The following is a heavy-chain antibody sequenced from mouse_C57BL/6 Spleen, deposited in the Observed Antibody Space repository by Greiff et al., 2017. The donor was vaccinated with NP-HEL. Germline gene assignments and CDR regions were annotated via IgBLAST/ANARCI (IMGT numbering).Heavy chain of an antibody. V-gene: IGHV5-4*03. Sequence: EVKLMESGGGLVKPGGSLKLSCAASGFTFSSYAMSWVRQTPEKRLEWVATISDGGSYTYYPDNVKGRFTISRDNAKNNLYLQMRHLKSEDTAMYYCASPIYYGYDGFAYWGQGTLVTVSA. CDR1: GFTFSSYA. CDR3: ASPIYYGYDGFAY. D-gene: IGHD2-2*01. J-gene: IGHJ3*01. CDR2: ISDGGSYT.